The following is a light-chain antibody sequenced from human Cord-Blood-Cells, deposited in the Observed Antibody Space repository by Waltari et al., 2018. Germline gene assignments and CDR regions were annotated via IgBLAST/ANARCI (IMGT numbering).Light chain of an antibody. Sequence: DIQITQPPSSLSASVGDRVTITCRASQSISSYLNWYQQKPGKAPKLLIYAASSLQSGVPSRYRGSGSGTDFTLTISSLQPEDFATYYCQQSYSTPFTFGGGTKVEIK. V-gene: IGKV1-39*01. CDR2: AAS. CDR3: QQSYSTPFT. CDR1: QSISSY. J-gene: IGKJ4*01.